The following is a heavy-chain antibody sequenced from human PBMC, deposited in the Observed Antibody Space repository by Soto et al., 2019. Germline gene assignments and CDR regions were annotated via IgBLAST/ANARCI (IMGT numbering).Heavy chain of an antibody. V-gene: IGHV3-53*01. Sequence: GGSLRLSCAASGFTVSSNYMSWVRQAPGKGLEWVSVIYSGGSTYYADSVKGRFTISRDNSKNTLYLQMNSLRAEDTAVYYCARDYYESSGLRHYYGMDVWGQGTTVTVSS. CDR2: IYSGGST. CDR1: GFTVSSNY. J-gene: IGHJ6*02. CDR3: ARDYYESSGLRHYYGMDV. D-gene: IGHD3-22*01.